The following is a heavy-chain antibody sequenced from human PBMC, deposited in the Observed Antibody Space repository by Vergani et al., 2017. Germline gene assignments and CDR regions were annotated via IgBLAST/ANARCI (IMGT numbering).Heavy chain of an antibody. V-gene: IGHV4-61*02. Sequence: QVQLQESGPGLVKPSQTLSLTCTVSGGSISSGSYYWSWIRQPAGKGLEWIGRIYTSGSTNYNPSLKSRVTISVDTSKNQFSLKLSSVTAADTAVYYCARGGGLVGFDPWGQGTLVTVSS. J-gene: IGHJ5*02. CDR2: IYTSGST. CDR1: GGSISSGSYY. CDR3: ARGGGLVGFDP. D-gene: IGHD3/OR15-3a*01.